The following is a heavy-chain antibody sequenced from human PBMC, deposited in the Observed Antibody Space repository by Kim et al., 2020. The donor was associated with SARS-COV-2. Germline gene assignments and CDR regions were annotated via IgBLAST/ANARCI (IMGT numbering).Heavy chain of an antibody. J-gene: IGHJ4*02. Sequence: ASVKVSCKVSGYTLTELSMHWVRQAPGKGLEWMGGFDPEDGETIYAQKFQGRVTMTEDTSTDTAYMELSSLRSEDTAVYYCATLGLLLWFGELVIWGQGTLVTVSS. CDR2: FDPEDGET. D-gene: IGHD3-10*01. CDR3: ATLGLLLWFGELVI. V-gene: IGHV1-24*01. CDR1: GYTLTELS.